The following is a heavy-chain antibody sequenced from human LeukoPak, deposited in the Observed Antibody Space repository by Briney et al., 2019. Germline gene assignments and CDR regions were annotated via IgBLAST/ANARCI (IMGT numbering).Heavy chain of an antibody. D-gene: IGHD3-22*01. CDR1: GFSLRNYW. J-gene: IGHJ4*02. CDR2: INSDESNI. V-gene: IGHV3-74*01. Sequence: GGSLRLSCAASGFSLRNYWMHWVRQAPGKGLVWVSRINSDESNINYADSVKGRFTVSGDNAKNTLYLQMDSLRAEDTAVYYCARKNYDTSGYFDLDYWGQGTLVTVSS. CDR3: ARKNYDTSGYFDLDY.